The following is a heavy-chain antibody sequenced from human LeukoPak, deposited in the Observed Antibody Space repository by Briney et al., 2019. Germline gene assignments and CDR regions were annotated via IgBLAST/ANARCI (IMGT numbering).Heavy chain of an antibody. Sequence: SETLSLTCIVSGGSISSYYWSWIRQPPGKGLECIGYIYSSGSTNYNPSLKSRVTISVSTNKSQSSFKMTSVTAADTAVYYCARQGSSGRAVDIWGQGTMVTVSS. CDR3: ARQGSSGRAVDI. J-gene: IGHJ3*02. CDR1: GGSISSYY. CDR2: IYSSGST. D-gene: IGHD1-26*01. V-gene: IGHV4-59*08.